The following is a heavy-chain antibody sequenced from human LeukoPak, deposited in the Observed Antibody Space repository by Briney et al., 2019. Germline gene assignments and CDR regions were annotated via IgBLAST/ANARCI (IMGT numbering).Heavy chain of an antibody. Sequence: HPGGSLRLSCGVSGFTFSNYAMSWVRQAPGKGLEWVSSISDTGGGTYYADSVKGRFTVSRDNSKSTLFLQMNSLRAADTAEYYCAKDSGYGVNTGGASDIWGQGTLVTVSS. CDR1: GFTFSNYA. V-gene: IGHV3-23*01. CDR3: AKDSGYGVNTGGASDI. J-gene: IGHJ3*02. CDR2: ISDTGGGT. D-gene: IGHD5-18*01.